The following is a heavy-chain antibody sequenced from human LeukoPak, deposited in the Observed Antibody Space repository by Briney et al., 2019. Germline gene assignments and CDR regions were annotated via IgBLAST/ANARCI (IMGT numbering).Heavy chain of an antibody. D-gene: IGHD5-12*01. CDR1: GFTVSSNY. CDR3: AREYSGYDFAFDP. CDR2: IYSGGST. Sequence: GGSLRLSCAASGFTVSSNYMSWVRQAPGKGLEWVSVIYSGGSTYYADSVKGRFTISRHNSKNTLYLQMNSLGAEDTAVYYCAREYSGYDFAFDPWGQGTLVTVSS. J-gene: IGHJ5*02. V-gene: IGHV3-53*04.